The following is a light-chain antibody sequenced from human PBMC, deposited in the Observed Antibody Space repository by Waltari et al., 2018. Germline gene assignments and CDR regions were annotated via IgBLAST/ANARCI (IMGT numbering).Light chain of an antibody. Sequence: QTVVTQEPSLSVSPGGTVTLTCALSSGSVSSPSYPTWYQQTPGRPPRTLVYKGISRSSGVPDRFSGSILGNTAALTITGAQADDESDYYCSMYMGSGVWVFGGGTKLTVL. CDR3: SMYMGSGVWV. V-gene: IGLV8-61*01. CDR2: KGI. CDR1: SGSVSSPSY. J-gene: IGLJ3*02.